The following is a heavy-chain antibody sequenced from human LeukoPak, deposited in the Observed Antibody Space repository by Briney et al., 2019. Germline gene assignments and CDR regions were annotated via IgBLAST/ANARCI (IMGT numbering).Heavy chain of an antibody. CDR2: IYWDDDK. Sequence: ESGPTLVKPTQTLTLTCTFSGFSLSTSGVGVGWIRQPPGKALEWLALIYWDDDKRYSPSLKSRLTITKDISKNQVVLTMTNMDPVDTATYYCALSSMVRGVPNWFDPWGQGTLVTVSS. V-gene: IGHV2-5*02. CDR3: ALSSMVRGVPNWFDP. CDR1: GFSLSTSGVG. D-gene: IGHD3-10*01. J-gene: IGHJ5*02.